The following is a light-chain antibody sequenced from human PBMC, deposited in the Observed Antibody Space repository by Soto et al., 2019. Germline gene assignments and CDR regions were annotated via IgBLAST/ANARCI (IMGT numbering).Light chain of an antibody. J-gene: IGKJ5*01. V-gene: IGKV3-20*01. Sequence: ENVVTQSPGTPSLSPGERATLSCTASQVTSRYLSWYQQRPGQAPRLLIYGASSRATGIPDRFSGSGSGTDFTLTISRLEPEDFAVYYCQQYSTSPSSFGQGTRLEIK. CDR1: QVTSRY. CDR2: GAS. CDR3: QQYSTSPSS.